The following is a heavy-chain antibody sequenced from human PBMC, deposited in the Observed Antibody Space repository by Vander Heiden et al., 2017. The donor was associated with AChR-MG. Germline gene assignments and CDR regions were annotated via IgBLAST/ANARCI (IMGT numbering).Heavy chain of an antibody. V-gene: IGHV4-4*07. CDR2: IYSSGDT. J-gene: IGHJ6*03. Sequence: QVQLQESGPGLVKPSETLSLTSTVSGGSISTYFWSWVRQPAGRGLEWIGRIYSSGDTNYNPSLKSRVIMSVDTSKNRFSLNLTSVTAADTAVYYCARDGYYSMEVWGKGTTVTVSS. CDR1: GGSISTYF. D-gene: IGHD2-2*03. CDR3: ARDGYYSMEV.